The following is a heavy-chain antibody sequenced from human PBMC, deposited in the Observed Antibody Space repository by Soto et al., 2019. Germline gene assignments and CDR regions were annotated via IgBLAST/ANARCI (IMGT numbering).Heavy chain of an antibody. D-gene: IGHD4-17*01. J-gene: IGHJ4*02. Sequence: QVQLRESGPGLLRPSETLSLTCTVSGGSIRNYYLTWIRQSPGKGLEWIGHVFFTGSTKYSPSHESRVTISVDTSQNQFSLSLTSVTTADTAVYYCAREDGDFVYVHWGQGTLVTVSS. CDR1: GGSIRNYY. CDR2: VFFTGST. CDR3: AREDGDFVYVH. V-gene: IGHV4-59*01.